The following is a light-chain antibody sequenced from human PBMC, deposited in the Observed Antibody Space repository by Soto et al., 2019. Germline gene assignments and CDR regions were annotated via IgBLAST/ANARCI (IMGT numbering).Light chain of an antibody. CDR2: SNN. J-gene: IGLJ2*01. CDR1: SSNIGSNY. Sequence: QSVLTQPSSASGTPGQRVTISCSGSSSNIGSNYVYWYQQLPGTAPKLLIYSNNQRPSGVPDRFSGSKSGTSASLAISGLRSDDEADYYCAAWDDSLSGVVFGGGTQLTVL. CDR3: AAWDDSLSGVV. V-gene: IGLV1-47*02.